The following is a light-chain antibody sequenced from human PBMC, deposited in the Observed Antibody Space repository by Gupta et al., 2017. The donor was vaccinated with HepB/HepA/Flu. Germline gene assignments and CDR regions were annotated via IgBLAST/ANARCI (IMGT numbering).Light chain of an antibody. V-gene: IGKV2-28*01. CDR1: QSLLHSNGYYY. CDR2: LGS. J-gene: IGKJ4*01. Sequence: MVMNPSPLLLPVTPGESASITCRSSQSLLHSNGYYYLDWYLQKPGQSPQLLIYLGSKRASGVPDRFSGSGSGTDFTLKSSRVEAEYVGVYYCMQDLQTRPFGGGTKVEIK. CDR3: MQDLQTRP.